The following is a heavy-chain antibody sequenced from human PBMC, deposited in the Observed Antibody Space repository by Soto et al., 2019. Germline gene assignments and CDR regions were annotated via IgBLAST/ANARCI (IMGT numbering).Heavy chain of an antibody. Sequence: QVQLVESGGGVVQPGRSLRLSCAASGFTFSSYDMHWVRQAPGKVLDWVAVIWYDGSNKDYADSVKGRFTISRDNSKNTLYLQMNSLRGEDTAVYYCARGYGVKSGTFDFWGQGTMVTVSS. V-gene: IGHV3-33*01. D-gene: IGHD4-17*01. J-gene: IGHJ3*01. CDR2: IWYDGSNK. CDR3: ARGYGVKSGTFDF. CDR1: GFTFSSYD.